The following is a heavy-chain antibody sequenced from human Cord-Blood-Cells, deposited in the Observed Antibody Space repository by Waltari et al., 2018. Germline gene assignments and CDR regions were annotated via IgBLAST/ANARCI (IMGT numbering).Heavy chain of an antibody. D-gene: IGHD3-22*01. CDR3: ATRGGYYYDSSGSPGAFDI. J-gene: IGHJ3*02. CDR2: FDPEDGET. CDR1: GNTTTELS. Sequence: QVQPVQSGAEGEEPGASAKVPCQVSGNTTTELSIHLVRPDPGKGLEWMGGFDPEDGETIYAQKFQGRVTMTEDTSTDTAYMELSSLRSEDTAVYYCATRGGYYYDSSGSPGAFDIWGQGTMVTVSS. V-gene: IGHV1-24*01.